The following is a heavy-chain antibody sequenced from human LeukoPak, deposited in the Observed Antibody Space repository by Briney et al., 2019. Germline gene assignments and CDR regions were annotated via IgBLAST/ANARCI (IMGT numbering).Heavy chain of an antibody. CDR3: ARGGYHYYDSSGYYYANDFDY. CDR2: INPNSGGT. CDR1: GYTFTGYY. D-gene: IGHD3-22*01. Sequence: ASVKVSCKASGYTFTGYYMHWVRQAPGQGLEWMGWINPNSGGTNYAQKFQGRVTMTRDASISTAYMELSRLRSDDTAVYYCARGGYHYYDSSGYYYANDFDYWGQGTLVTVSS. J-gene: IGHJ4*02. V-gene: IGHV1-2*02.